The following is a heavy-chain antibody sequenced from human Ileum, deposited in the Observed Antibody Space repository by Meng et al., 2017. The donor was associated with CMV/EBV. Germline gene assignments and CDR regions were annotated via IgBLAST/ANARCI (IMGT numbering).Heavy chain of an antibody. D-gene: IGHD3-9*01. CDR2: FYTSGSS. V-gene: IGHV4-4*07. CDR1: GGSRSSDY. J-gene: IGHJ4*02. Sequence: VVPAVGGPLLVNPSATLPLASTFCGGSRSSDYCGGSLHPAGNRLLWIGRFYTSGSSNYNTSLKSRVTISVDTSTNQFSMKLNSFTTADTAVYYCARKGPTDWARALDYWGQGTLVTVSS. CDR3: ARKGPTDWARALDY.